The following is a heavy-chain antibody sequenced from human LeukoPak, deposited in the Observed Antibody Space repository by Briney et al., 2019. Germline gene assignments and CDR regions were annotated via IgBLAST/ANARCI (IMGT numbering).Heavy chain of an antibody. D-gene: IGHD4-17*01. Sequence: PGGSLRLSCAASGLTGSHNYVSWVRQAPGKGLEWASAIHTSGDTCYADSVKGRFTISRDTSKNTLYLQINSLRVEDTAVYYCIVFGDSNHWGQGTLVTVSS. CDR1: GLTGSHNY. V-gene: IGHV3-53*01. J-gene: IGHJ5*02. CDR3: IVFGDSNH. CDR2: IHTSGDT.